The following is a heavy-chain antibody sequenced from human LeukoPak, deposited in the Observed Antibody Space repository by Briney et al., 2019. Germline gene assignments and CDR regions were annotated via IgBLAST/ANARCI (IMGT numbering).Heavy chain of an antibody. CDR3: ARDSGYDWGGFYYYYMDV. D-gene: IGHD5-12*01. CDR2: INPNSGGT. CDR1: GYTFTGYY. V-gene: IGHV1-2*02. Sequence: AASVTVSFTASGYTFTGYYMHWVRQAPGQGLEWMGWINPNSGGTNYAQKFQGRVTIARDTSISTAYMELSRLRYDDTAVYYCARDSGYDWGGFYYYYMDVWGKGTTVTVSS. J-gene: IGHJ6*03.